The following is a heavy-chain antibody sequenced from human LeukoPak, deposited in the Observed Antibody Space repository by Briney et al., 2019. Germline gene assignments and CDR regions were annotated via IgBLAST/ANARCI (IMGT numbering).Heavy chain of an antibody. CDR1: GVSISSSSYY. Sequence: SETLSLTCTVSGVSISSSSYYWGWIRQPPGKGLEWIGRIYYSGSTYYNPSLKSRVTISVDTSKNQFSLELSSVTAADTAVYYCARTGVGGYGEIDYWGQGTLVTVSS. CDR3: ARTGVGGYGEIDY. V-gene: IGHV4-39*01. J-gene: IGHJ4*02. CDR2: IYYSGST. D-gene: IGHD4-17*01.